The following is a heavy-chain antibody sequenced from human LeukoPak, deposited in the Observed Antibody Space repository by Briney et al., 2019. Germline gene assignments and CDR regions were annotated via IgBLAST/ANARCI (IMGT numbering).Heavy chain of an antibody. J-gene: IGHJ3*02. V-gene: IGHV1-8*01. Sequence: ASVKVSCKASGYTFTSYDINWVRQATGQGLEWMGWMNPNSGNTGCAQKFQGRVTITRNNSITTAYMELSSLRSEDTAVYYCVRVDYSNAFDIWGQGTMVTVSS. CDR3: VRVDYSNAFDI. CDR2: MNPNSGNT. D-gene: IGHD4-11*01. CDR1: GYTFTSYD.